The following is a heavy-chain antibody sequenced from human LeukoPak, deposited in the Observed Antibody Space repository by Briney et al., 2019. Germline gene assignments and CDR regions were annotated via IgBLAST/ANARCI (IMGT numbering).Heavy chain of an antibody. CDR2: ISGSGGST. CDR1: GFTFSSYA. J-gene: IGHJ4*02. V-gene: IGHV3-23*01. Sequence: GGSLRLSCAASGFTFSSYAMSWVRQAPGKGLEWVSAISGSGGSTYYADSVKGRFTISRDNSKNTLYLQMNSLRAEDTAVYYCARVRIQQLEAPYFDYWGQGTLVTVSS. CDR3: ARVRIQQLEAPYFDY. D-gene: IGHD6-13*01.